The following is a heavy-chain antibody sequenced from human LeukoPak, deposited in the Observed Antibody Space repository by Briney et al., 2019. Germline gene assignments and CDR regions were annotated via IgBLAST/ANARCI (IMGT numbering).Heavy chain of an antibody. CDR2: FKPHTGGT. Sequence: ASVRVSCEASVYTFTDYYLHWVPQVPGEGLECMGWFKPHTGGTNYPQKFHCRVTLASDTAISTAYMELTHLRPDDTAVYYCSRDLRPTTGAPWYYFDNWGQGTLVTVPS. V-gene: IGHV1-2*02. D-gene: IGHD1-1*01. CDR3: SRDLRPTTGAPWYYFDN. CDR1: VYTFTDYY. J-gene: IGHJ4*01.